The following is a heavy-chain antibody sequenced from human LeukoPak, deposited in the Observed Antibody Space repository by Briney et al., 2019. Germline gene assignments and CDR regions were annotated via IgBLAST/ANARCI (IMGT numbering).Heavy chain of an antibody. CDR1: GYTFTSYG. D-gene: IGHD3-3*01. J-gene: IGHJ5*02. CDR2: ISAYNGNT. V-gene: IGHV1-18*01. Sequence: ASVKVSCKASGYTFTSYGISWVRQAPGQGLEWMGWISAYNGNTNYAQKLQGRVTMTRDTSISTAYMELSRLRSDDTAVYYCARDRYDFWSGYPDTNWFDPWGQGTLVTVSS. CDR3: ARDRYDFWSGYPDTNWFDP.